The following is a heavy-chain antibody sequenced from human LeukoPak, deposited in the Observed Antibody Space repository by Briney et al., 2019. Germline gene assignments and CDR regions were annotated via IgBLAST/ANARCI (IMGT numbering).Heavy chain of an antibody. CDR1: GGSISSSSYY. CDR2: IYYSGST. Sequence: PSETLSLTCTVSGGSISSSSYYWGWIRQPPGKGLEWIGSIYYSGSTYYNPSLKSRVTISVDTSKNQFSLKLSSVTAADTGVYYCARGKLWFGGHTDAFDIWGQGTMVTVSS. D-gene: IGHD3-10*01. CDR3: ARGKLWFGGHTDAFDI. V-gene: IGHV4-39*01. J-gene: IGHJ3*02.